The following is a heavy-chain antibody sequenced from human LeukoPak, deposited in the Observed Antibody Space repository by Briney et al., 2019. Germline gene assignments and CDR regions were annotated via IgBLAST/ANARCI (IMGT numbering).Heavy chain of an antibody. Sequence: SETLSLTCTVSGGSISSYYWSWIRQPPGKGLEWIGYIYYSGSTNYNLSLKSRVTISVHTSKNQFSLKLSSVTAADTAVYYCARGPGDYKQETYYYYYGMDVWGQGTAVTVSS. CDR2: IYYSGST. CDR1: GGSISSYY. J-gene: IGHJ6*02. V-gene: IGHV4-59*01. D-gene: IGHD4-17*01. CDR3: ARGPGDYKQETYYYYYGMDV.